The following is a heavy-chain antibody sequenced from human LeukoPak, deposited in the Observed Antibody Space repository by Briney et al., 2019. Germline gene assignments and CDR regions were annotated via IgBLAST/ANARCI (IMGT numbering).Heavy chain of an antibody. Sequence: SGPTLVKPTQTLTLTCTFSGFSLSTSGVGVGWIRQPPGKALEWLALIYWNDDKRYSPSLKSRLTITKDTSKNQVVLTMTNMDPVDTATYYCARRPPYYDSSGYYLYWGQGTLVTVSS. D-gene: IGHD3-22*01. J-gene: IGHJ4*02. V-gene: IGHV2-5*01. CDR2: IYWNDDK. CDR1: GFSLSTSGVG. CDR3: ARRPPYYDSSGYYLY.